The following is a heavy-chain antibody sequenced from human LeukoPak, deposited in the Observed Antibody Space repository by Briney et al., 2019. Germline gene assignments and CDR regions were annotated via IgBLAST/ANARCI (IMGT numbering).Heavy chain of an antibody. Sequence: GGSLRLSCAASGFTFSNYAMSWVRQAPGKGLEWVSAISGSGGSTYYADSVKGRFTVSRDNAKNTLSLQMNSLRVEDTAFYYCARKGIAAPGTHDAFDIWGQETMVTVSS. D-gene: IGHD6-13*01. CDR1: GFTFSNYA. V-gene: IGHV3-23*01. CDR2: ISGSGGST. J-gene: IGHJ3*02. CDR3: ARKGIAAPGTHDAFDI.